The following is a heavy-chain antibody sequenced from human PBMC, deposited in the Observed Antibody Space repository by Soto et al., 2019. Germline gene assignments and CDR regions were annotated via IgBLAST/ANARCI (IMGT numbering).Heavy chain of an antibody. CDR2: ISGSGDST. CDR3: ARKVGVTPYYFDY. V-gene: IGHV3-23*01. J-gene: IGHJ4*02. D-gene: IGHD1-26*01. CDR1: GLTFSNHA. Sequence: GGSLRLSCAASGLTFSNHAMNWVRQAPGKGLEWVSVISGSGDSTYYADSVKGRFTISRDNAKNSLYLQMNSLRVEDTAVYYCARKVGVTPYYFDYWGQGTLVTVSS.